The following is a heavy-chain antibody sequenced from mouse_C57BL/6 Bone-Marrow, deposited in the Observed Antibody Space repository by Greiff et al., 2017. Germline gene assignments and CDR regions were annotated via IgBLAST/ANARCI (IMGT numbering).Heavy chain of an antibody. D-gene: IGHD2-2*01. CDR2: ISYDGSN. CDR3: ARGLYYGYDGGYYFDY. CDR1: GYSITSGYY. Sequence: EVQLQQSGPGLVKPSPSLSLTCSVTGYSITSGYYWNWIRQFPGNKLEWMGYISYDGSNNYNPSLKNRISITRDTSKNQFFLKLNSVTTEDTATYYCARGLYYGYDGGYYFDYWGQGTTLTVSS. V-gene: IGHV3-6*01. J-gene: IGHJ2*01.